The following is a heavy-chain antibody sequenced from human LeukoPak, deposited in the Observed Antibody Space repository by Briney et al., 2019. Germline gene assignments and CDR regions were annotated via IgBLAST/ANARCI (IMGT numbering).Heavy chain of an antibody. CDR1: GFTVSSNS. CDR2: ISSGGNT. D-gene: IGHD6-19*01. J-gene: IGHJ4*02. CDR3: AKVAGYSSGWYGTNYFDY. V-gene: IGHV3-53*05. Sequence: QPGGSLRLSCKVSGFTVSSNSWSWVRQAPGKGLEWVSFISSGGNTDHSDSVKGRFTISRDNSKNTLYLQMNSLRAEDTAVYYCAKVAGYSSGWYGTNYFDYWGQGTLVTVSS.